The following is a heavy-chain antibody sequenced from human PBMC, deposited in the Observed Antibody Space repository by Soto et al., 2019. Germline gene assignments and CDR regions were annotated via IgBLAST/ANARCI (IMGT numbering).Heavy chain of an antibody. Sequence: PAWSLTLSSAASWVILENFGMSGVRQAPGKGQEWISSISGSGFKKYYADSVKGRFTISRDNSKSTVYLELNNLSAEDTAVYHCAKNQGVELVPLATVDWFDPWGQRSVVTVSS. J-gene: IGHJ5*02. V-gene: IGHV3-23*01. CDR1: WVILENFG. D-gene: IGHD1-26*01. CDR3: AKNQGVELVPLATVDWFDP. CDR2: ISGSGFKK.